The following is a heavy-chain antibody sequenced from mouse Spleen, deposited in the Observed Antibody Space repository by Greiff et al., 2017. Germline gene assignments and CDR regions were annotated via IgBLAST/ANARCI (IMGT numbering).Heavy chain of an antibody. CDR2: ISSGSSTI. V-gene: IGHV5-17*02. Sequence: EVQRVESGGGLVKPGGSLKLSCAASGFTFSSFGMHWVRQAPEKGLEWVAYISSGSSTIYYADTVKGRFTISRDNPKNTLFLQMTSLRSEDTAMYYCARGVHYYGPFAYWGQGTLVTVSA. D-gene: IGHD1-2*01. J-gene: IGHJ3*01. CDR3: ARGVHYYGPFAY. CDR1: GFTFSSFG.